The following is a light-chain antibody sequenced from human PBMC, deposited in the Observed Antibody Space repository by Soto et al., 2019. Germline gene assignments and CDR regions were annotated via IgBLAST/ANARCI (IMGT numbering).Light chain of an antibody. CDR1: QSVSSSY. CDR3: QQYGSSPLT. Sequence: EIVLTQSPGTLSLSPGERATLSCRASQSVSSSYLAWYQQKPGQAPRLLIYGASSRATGIPDRFSGSGSGTDFTLTIRRLEPEDFTVYYCQQYGSSPLTFGQGTKVDI. CDR2: GAS. V-gene: IGKV3-20*01. J-gene: IGKJ1*01.